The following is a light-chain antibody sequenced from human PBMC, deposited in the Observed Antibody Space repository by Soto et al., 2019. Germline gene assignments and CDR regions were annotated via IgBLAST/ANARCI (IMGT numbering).Light chain of an antibody. J-gene: IGKJ5*01. V-gene: IGKV3-20*01. CDR2: DAS. CDR1: QSVGSSY. Sequence: EIVMTQSPGTLSLSPGETATLCCWASQSVGSSYLAWYQQKPGQAPRLLIYDASSRATGIPDRFSGSGSGTDFTLTISRLEPEDFAVYYCQQYGSSPITFGQGTRLEIK. CDR3: QQYGSSPIT.